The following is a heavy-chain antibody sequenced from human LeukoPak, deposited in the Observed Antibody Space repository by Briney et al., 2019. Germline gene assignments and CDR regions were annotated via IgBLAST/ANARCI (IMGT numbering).Heavy chain of an antibody. J-gene: IGHJ3*02. CDR2: IYYSGST. V-gene: IGHV4-39*01. D-gene: IGHD3-16*01. CDR3: ARDLISSRAAFDT. Sequence: PSETLSLTCTVSGGSISSSSYYWGWIRQPPGKGLEWIGSIYYSGSTYYNPSLKSRVTISVDTSKNQFSLKLSSVTAADTAVYYCARDLISSRAAFDTWGQGTVVTVSS. CDR1: GGSISSSSYY.